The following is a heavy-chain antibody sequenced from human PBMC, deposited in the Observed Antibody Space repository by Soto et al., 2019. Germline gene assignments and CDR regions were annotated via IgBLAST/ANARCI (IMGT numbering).Heavy chain of an antibody. CDR1: GFTFSTYS. CDR2: ISGSGGST. J-gene: IGHJ4*02. Sequence: GESLKISCAASGFTFSTYSMNWVRQAPGKGLEWVSAISGSGGSTYYADSVKGRFTISRDNSKNTLYLQMNSLRAEDTAVYYCAKASGWFGEFDYWGQGTLVTVSS. CDR3: AKASGWFGEFDY. D-gene: IGHD3-10*01. V-gene: IGHV3-23*01.